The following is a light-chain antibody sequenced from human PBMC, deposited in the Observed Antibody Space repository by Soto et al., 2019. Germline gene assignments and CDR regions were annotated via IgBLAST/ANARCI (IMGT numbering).Light chain of an antibody. Sequence: EIAMTQSPATLSVSPGEWATLSCRASQSVRSNLAWYQQRPGQAPRLLIYSASSRATGIPDRFSGSGSGTDFTLTISRLEPEDFAVYYCQRYGGFGQGTKVDI. CDR3: QRYGG. J-gene: IGKJ1*01. CDR1: QSVRSN. V-gene: IGKV3-20*01. CDR2: SAS.